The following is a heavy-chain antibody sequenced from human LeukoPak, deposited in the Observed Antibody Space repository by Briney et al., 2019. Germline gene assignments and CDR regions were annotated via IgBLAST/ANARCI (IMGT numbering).Heavy chain of an antibody. V-gene: IGHV1-46*01. CDR1: GYTFTSYY. J-gene: IGHJ6*02. CDR2: INPSGGST. D-gene: IGHD1-1*01. Sequence: ASVKVSCKASGYTFTSYYMHWVRQAPGQGLEWMGIINPSGGSTSYAQKFQGRVTMTRDTSTSTVYMELSSLRSDDTAVYYCARDEYNWNDRSYYYYGMDVWGQGTTVTVSS. CDR3: ARDEYNWNDRSYYYYGMDV.